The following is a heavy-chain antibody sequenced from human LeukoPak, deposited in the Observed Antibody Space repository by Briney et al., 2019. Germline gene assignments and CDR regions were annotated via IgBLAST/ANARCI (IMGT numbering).Heavy chain of an antibody. CDR1: GVSISSYY. Sequence: PSETLSLTCTVSGVSISSYYWSWIRQPPGKGLEWIGYIYYSGSTNYNPSLKSRVTMSVDTSKNQFSLKLSSVTAADTAVYYCARVGYSGYFDYWGQGTLVTVSS. V-gene: IGHV4-59*12. CDR2: IYYSGST. J-gene: IGHJ4*02. D-gene: IGHD5-12*01. CDR3: ARVGYSGYFDY.